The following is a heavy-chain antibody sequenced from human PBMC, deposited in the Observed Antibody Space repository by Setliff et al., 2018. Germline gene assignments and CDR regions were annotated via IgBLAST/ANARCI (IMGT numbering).Heavy chain of an antibody. CDR2: ISAHNDNT. CDR1: GGTFSRYA. J-gene: IGHJ4*02. V-gene: IGHV1-18*01. Sequence: ASVKVSCKASGGTFSRYAISWVRQAPGQGLEWMGWISAHNDNTNFAQKFQGRVTLTKDTSTNTKYMELRSLRSDDTAMYYCARDTHQWDPLYFDSWGQGTLVTVPQ. CDR3: ARDTHQWDPLYFDS. D-gene: IGHD1-26*01.